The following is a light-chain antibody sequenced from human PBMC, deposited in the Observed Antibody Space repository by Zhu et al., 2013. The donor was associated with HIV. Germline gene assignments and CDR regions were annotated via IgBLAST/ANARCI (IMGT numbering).Light chain of an antibody. CDR3: QAWDSSTVV. V-gene: IGLV3-19*02. Sequence: SSELTQDPAVSVALGQTVRITCQGDSLRSYYASWYQQKPGQAPVRVIYGKNNRPSGIPDRFSGSSSGNTATLTISGTQAMDEADYYCQAWDSSTVVFGGGTRLTVL. CDR1: SLRSYY. CDR2: GKN. J-gene: IGLJ2*01.